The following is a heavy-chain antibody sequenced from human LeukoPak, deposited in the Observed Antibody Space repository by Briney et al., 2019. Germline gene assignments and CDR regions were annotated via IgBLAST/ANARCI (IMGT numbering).Heavy chain of an antibody. J-gene: IGHJ5*02. Sequence: PSETLSLTCTVSGASISSGSYYWVWIRQPPGKCLEWIGSIHYSGSTDYNPSLKSRVTTSLDTSKNQVSVNLRFVTAADTAVYYCARAVYCSSTSCYFDPWGQGTLVTVSS. CDR3: ARAVYCSSTSCYFDP. V-gene: IGHV4-39*01. D-gene: IGHD2-2*01. CDR1: GASISSGSYY. CDR2: IHYSGST.